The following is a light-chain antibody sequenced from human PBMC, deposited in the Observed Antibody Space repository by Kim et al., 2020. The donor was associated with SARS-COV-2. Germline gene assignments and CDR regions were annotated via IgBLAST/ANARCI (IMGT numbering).Light chain of an antibody. CDR2: GAS. CDR3: QQYASSPGT. Sequence: SPGERATLSCRASQSVRSSYLAWYQQKPGQAPRLLVYGASSRATGIPDRFSGSGSGTDFTLTINRLEPEEFAVYYCQQYASSPGTFGQGTKVDIK. CDR1: QSVRSSY. V-gene: IGKV3-20*01. J-gene: IGKJ1*01.